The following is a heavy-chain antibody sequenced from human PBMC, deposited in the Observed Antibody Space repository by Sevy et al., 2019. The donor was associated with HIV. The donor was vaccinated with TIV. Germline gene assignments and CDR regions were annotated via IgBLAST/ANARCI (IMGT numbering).Heavy chain of an antibody. Sequence: GGSLRLSCAASGFTFDDYAMHWVRQAPGKGLEWVSGISWNSGSIGYADSVKGRFTISRDNAKNSLYLQMNSLRAEDTALYYCAKGGYSSSWVLYYGMDVWGQGTTVTVSS. CDR3: AKGGYSSSWVLYYGMDV. CDR1: GFTFDDYA. D-gene: IGHD6-13*01. J-gene: IGHJ6*02. CDR2: ISWNSGSI. V-gene: IGHV3-9*01.